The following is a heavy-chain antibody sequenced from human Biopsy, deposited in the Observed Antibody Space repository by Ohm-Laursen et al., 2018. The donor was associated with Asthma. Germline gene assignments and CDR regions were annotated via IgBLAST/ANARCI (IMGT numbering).Heavy chain of an antibody. Sequence: GASVKVSCKTSGYTFTSYAMHWVRQAPGQRLEWMGWINAGNGHTKYSQKFQGRVTITRDTSASTAYMELSSLRSEDTAVYYCARTYYDFLTGQVNDAFDIWGQGTVVTVSS. V-gene: IGHV1-3*01. CDR2: INAGNGHT. J-gene: IGHJ3*02. D-gene: IGHD3-9*01. CDR1: GYTFTSYA. CDR3: ARTYYDFLTGQVNDAFDI.